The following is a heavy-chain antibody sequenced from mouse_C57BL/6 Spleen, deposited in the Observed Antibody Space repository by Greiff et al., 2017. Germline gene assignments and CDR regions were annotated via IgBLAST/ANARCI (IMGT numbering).Heavy chain of an antibody. J-gene: IGHJ4*01. V-gene: IGHV1-81*01. CDR1: GYTFTSYG. CDR3: ARWDGYYAMDY. Sequence: QVQLQQSGAELARPGASVKLSCKASGYTFTSYGISWVKQRPGQGLEWIGEIYPRSGNTYYNEKFKGKATLTVDKSSSTAYMELSSLTSEDSAVYFCARWDGYYAMDYWGQGTSVTVSS. D-gene: IGHD2-3*01. CDR2: IYPRSGNT.